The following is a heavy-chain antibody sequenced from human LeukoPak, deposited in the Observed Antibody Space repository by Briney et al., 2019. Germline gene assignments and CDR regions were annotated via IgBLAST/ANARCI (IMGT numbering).Heavy chain of an antibody. J-gene: IGHJ4*02. V-gene: IGHV3-21*01. CDR3: AREPGNNGDLDY. Sequence: GGSLRLSCAASGFTFSTYNMNWVRQAPGKGLEWVSSISTSGSSTFYADSMKGRFTISRDNAKSSLYLQMSSLRAEDTAVYYCAREPGNNGDLDYWGQGTLVTVSS. CDR1: GFTFSTYN. D-gene: IGHD4-17*01. CDR2: ISTSGSST.